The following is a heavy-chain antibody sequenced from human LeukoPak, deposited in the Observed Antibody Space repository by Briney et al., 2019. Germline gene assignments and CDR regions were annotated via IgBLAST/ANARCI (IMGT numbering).Heavy chain of an antibody. CDR2: INPNSGGT. CDR1: GYTFTGYY. D-gene: IGHD2-15*01. Sequence: ASVKVSCKASGYTFTGYYMHWVRQAPGQGLEWMGWINPNSGGTNYAQKFQGRVTMTRDTSISTAYMELSRLRSDDTAVYYCARDAYCSGGSCYYEFDYSGQGTLVTVSS. CDR3: ARDAYCSGGSCYYEFDY. V-gene: IGHV1-2*02. J-gene: IGHJ4*02.